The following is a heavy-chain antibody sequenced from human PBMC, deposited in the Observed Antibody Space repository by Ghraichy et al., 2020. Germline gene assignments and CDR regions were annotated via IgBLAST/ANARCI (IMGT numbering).Heavy chain of an antibody. D-gene: IGHD1-14*01. CDR2: ISGNGGST. CDR1: GFTFSSYA. J-gene: IGHJ4*02. CDR3: AKGLRPEYYFDY. Sequence: GGSLRLSCAASGFTFSSYAMSWVRQAPGKGLEWVSGISGNGGSTYYADSVKGRFTISRDNSKNTLYLQMNSLRAEDTAVYYCAKGLRPEYYFDYWGQGTLVTVSS. V-gene: IGHV3-23*01.